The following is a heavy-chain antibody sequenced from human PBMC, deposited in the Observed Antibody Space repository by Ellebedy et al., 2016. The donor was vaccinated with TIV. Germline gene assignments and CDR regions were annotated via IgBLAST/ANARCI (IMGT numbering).Heavy chain of an antibody. V-gene: IGHV3-15*01. Sequence: PGGSLRLSCAGSGFTFSKAWMSWVRQAPGKGLEWVGRVKTDGGKTDYAAPVKGRFAISRDDSRNTLYLQMNSLKTEDTALYYCTTGPYGDYEEEDDTFDIWGQGTMVTVSS. CDR1: GFTFSKAW. CDR3: TTGPYGDYEEEDDTFDI. D-gene: IGHD4-17*01. CDR2: VKTDGGKT. J-gene: IGHJ3*02.